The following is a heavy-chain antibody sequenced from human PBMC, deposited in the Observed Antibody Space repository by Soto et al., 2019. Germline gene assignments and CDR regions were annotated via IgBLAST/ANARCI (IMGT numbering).Heavy chain of an antibody. Sequence: QVQLVESGGGVVQPGRSLRLSCAASGFTFSSYAMHWVRQAPGKGLEWVAVISYDGSNKYYADSVKGRFTISRDNSKNPLYLQMNSLRAEDTAVYYCARTLAMGATYYYYGMDVWGQGTTVTVSS. V-gene: IGHV3-30-3*01. CDR3: ARTLAMGATYYYYGMDV. CDR2: ISYDGSNK. D-gene: IGHD5-18*01. CDR1: GFTFSSYA. J-gene: IGHJ6*02.